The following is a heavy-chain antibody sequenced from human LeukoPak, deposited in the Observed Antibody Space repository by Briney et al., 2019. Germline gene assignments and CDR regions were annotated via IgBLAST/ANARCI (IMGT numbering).Heavy chain of an antibody. V-gene: IGHV3-74*03. Sequence: GGSLRLSCVASGFSFSTYWMHWVRQAPGQGPVWVSRINSDGGSTMYADSVKGRFTISRDNAKNTLYLQMSSLRAEDTAMYYCARGAGYSSSNLDYWGQGTLVTVSS. CDR1: GFSFSTYW. J-gene: IGHJ4*02. CDR3: ARGAGYSSSNLDY. CDR2: INSDGGST. D-gene: IGHD6-13*01.